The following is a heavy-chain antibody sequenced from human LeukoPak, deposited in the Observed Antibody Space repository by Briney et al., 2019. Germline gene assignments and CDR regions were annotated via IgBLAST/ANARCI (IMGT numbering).Heavy chain of an antibody. Sequence: GESLKISCKGSGYSFTSYWIGWVRQMPGKGLEWMGIIYPGDSDTRYSPSFQGQVTISADKSISTAYLQWSSLKASDTAMYYCARSQHKNLIVGASVGFDYWGQGTLVTVSS. J-gene: IGHJ4*02. D-gene: IGHD1-26*01. V-gene: IGHV5-51*01. CDR3: ARSQHKNLIVGASVGFDY. CDR1: GYSFTSYW. CDR2: IYPGDSDT.